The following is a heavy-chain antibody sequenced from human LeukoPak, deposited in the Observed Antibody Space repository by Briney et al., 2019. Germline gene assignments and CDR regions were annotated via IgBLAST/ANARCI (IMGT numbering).Heavy chain of an antibody. CDR1: GFTFSDYA. V-gene: IGHV3-30-3*01. J-gene: IGHJ4*02. Sequence: GGSLRLSCAASGFTFSDYAMHWVRQAPGKGLEWVAVISKDGSDKYYPGSVRGRFTISRDNSKNTIYLQMDSLRAEDTAIYYCARGATVITPPLDYGGQGTLVTVSS. D-gene: IGHD4-23*01. CDR3: ARGATVITPPLDY. CDR2: ISKDGSDK.